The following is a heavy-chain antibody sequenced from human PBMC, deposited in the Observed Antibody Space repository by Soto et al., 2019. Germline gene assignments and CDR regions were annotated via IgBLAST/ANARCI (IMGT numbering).Heavy chain of an antibody. V-gene: IGHV4-39*01. CDR3: ARQKVYYDILTGYYSHYYMDV. CDR1: GGSISSSSYY. J-gene: IGHJ6*03. CDR2: IYYSGST. D-gene: IGHD3-9*01. Sequence: PSETLSLTCTVSGGSISSSSYYWGWIRQPPGKGLEWIGSIYYSGSTYYNPSLKSRVTISVDTSKNQFSLKLSSVTAADTAVYYCARQKVYYDILTGYYSHYYMDVWGKGTTVTVSS.